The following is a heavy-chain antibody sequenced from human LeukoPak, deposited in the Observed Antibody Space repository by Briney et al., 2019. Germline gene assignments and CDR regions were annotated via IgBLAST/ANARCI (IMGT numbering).Heavy chain of an antibody. CDR2: IYYSGSP. D-gene: IGHD1-26*01. V-gene: IGHV4-59*08. CDR3: ARRDVGAAGRYFDL. Sequence: SETLSLTCTVSGGSISSYYWSWIRQPPGKGLEWIGYIYYSGSPDYNPSLKSRVTISVDTPNNQFSLKLSSVTATDTAVYYCARRDVGAAGRYFDLWGRGTLVTVSS. J-gene: IGHJ2*01. CDR1: GGSISSYY.